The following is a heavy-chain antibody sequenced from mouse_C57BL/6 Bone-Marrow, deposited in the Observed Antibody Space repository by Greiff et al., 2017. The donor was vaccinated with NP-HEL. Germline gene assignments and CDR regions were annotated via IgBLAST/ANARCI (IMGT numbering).Heavy chain of an antibody. D-gene: IGHD1-1*01. CDR3: TFNYYGSSRGYFDV. V-gene: IGHV14-4*01. CDR1: GFNIKDDY. J-gene: IGHJ1*03. CDR2: VDPENGDT. Sequence: VQLQQSGAELVRPGASVKLSCTASGFNIKDDYMHWVKQRPEQGLEWIGWVDPENGDTAYASKFQGKATITADTSSNTAYLQLSSLTSEDTAVYYCTFNYYGSSRGYFDVWGTGTTVTVSS.